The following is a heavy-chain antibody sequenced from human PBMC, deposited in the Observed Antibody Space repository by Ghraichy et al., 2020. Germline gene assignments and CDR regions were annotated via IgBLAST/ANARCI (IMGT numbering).Heavy chain of an antibody. Sequence: SETLSLTCAVSGGSISSGGYSWSWIRQPPGKGLEWIGYIYHSGSTYYNPSLKSRVTISVDRSKNQFSLKLSSVTAADTAVYYCARGYREVGGSLLWLSFDYWGQGTLVTVSS. CDR2: IYHSGST. CDR1: GGSISSGGYS. CDR3: ARGYREVGGSLLWLSFDY. V-gene: IGHV4-30-2*01. D-gene: IGHD3-10*01. J-gene: IGHJ4*02.